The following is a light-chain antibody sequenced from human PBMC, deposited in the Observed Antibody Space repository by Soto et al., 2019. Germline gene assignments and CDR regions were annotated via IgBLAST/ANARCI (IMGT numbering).Light chain of an antibody. CDR1: QSISSW. J-gene: IGKJ1*01. Sequence: DRPMTHSPATLSASVGDRVTIPCRASQSISSWLAWYQQKPGKAPKLLIYDASSLQSGVPSRFSGSGSGTEFTLTISSLQPDDFATYYCQQYNSYSTFGQGTKVDIK. CDR2: DAS. V-gene: IGKV1-5*01. CDR3: QQYNSYST.